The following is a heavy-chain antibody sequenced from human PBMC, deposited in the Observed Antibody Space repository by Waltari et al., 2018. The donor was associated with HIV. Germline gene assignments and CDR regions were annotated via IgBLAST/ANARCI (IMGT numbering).Heavy chain of an antibody. CDR1: GFTFRDYW. V-gene: IGHV3-74*01. Sequence: QLVESGGGLVQPGGSLRLSCAASGFTFRDYWLHWSRQAPGKGLVWVSLINSDGGTTSYADSVKGRYTVSRDNAKNTLYLQLSSLRAEDTAVYYCARDNYDFWSGSRRDHHFGLDVWGQGTTVTVSS. J-gene: IGHJ6*02. CDR2: INSDGGTT. CDR3: ARDNYDFWSGSRRDHHFGLDV. D-gene: IGHD3-3*01.